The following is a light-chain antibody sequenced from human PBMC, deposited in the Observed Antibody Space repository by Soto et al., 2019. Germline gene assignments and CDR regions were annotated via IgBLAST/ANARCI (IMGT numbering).Light chain of an antibody. CDR2: KVS. V-gene: IGKV2-30*01. CDR1: QILVSTTGTY. Sequence: EVVITHSPLSLPVTLVHPASISFMSSQILVSTTGTYFTWFQQRPGQSPRRLIYKVSNRDSGVPDRFSGSGPGTDFTLKISRVEAEDVGVYYCMKGTHWPWKFGQGTKVDIK. CDR3: MKGTHWPWK. J-gene: IGKJ1*01.